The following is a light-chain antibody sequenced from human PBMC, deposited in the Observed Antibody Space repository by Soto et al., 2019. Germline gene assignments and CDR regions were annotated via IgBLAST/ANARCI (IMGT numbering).Light chain of an antibody. CDR3: SSYTSSSTLGV. CDR1: SSDVGGYNY. V-gene: IGLV2-14*01. Sequence: QSALTQHASVSGSPGQSITISCTGTSSDVGGYNYVSWYQQHPGKAPKLMIYDVSNRPSGVSNRFSGSKSGNTASLTISGLQAEDEADYYCSSYTSSSTLGVFGGGTKLTVL. CDR2: DVS. J-gene: IGLJ2*01.